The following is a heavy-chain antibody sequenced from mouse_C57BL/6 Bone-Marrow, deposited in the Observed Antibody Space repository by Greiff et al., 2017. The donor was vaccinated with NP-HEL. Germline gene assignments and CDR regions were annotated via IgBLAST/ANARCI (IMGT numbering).Heavy chain of an antibody. CDR3: TREVYYGSRYFDY. J-gene: IGHJ2*01. D-gene: IGHD1-1*01. CDR2: IDPETGGT. Sequence: QVQLKQSGAELVRPGASVTLSCKASGYTFTDYEMHWVKQTPVHGLEWIGAIDPETGGTAYNQKFKGKAILTADKSSSTAYMELRSLTSEDSAVYYCTREVYYGSRYFDYWGRGTTLTVSS. CDR1: GYTFTDYE. V-gene: IGHV1-15*01.